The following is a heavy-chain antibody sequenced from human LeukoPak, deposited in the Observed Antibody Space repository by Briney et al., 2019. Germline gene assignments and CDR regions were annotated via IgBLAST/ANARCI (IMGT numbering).Heavy chain of an antibody. J-gene: IGHJ4*02. CDR3: AILSGHCSTNSCPLV. Sequence: GGSLRLSCAASGFTFSSYWMHWVRHAPGKGLVWVSRINSVGSSTSYADSVKGRFTISRDNSKNTLSLQMNSLRVEDTGVYFCAILSGHCSTNSCPLVWGQGALVTVSS. CDR1: GFTFSSYW. D-gene: IGHD2-2*01. CDR2: INSVGSST. V-gene: IGHV3-74*01.